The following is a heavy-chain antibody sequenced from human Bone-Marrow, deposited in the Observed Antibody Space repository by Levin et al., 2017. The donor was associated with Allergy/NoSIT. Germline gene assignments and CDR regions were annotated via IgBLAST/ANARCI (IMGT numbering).Heavy chain of an antibody. CDR3: ARVLLWFGEST. J-gene: IGHJ5*02. D-gene: IGHD3-10*01. CDR1: GDSFSSGDYY. V-gene: IGHV4-30-4*01. Sequence: SCTVSGDSFSSGDYYWNWIRQSPGKGLEWIGSITYSGSTYYNPSLKSRVSISLYSSRNQFSLKLSSVTAADTAVYYCARVLLWFGESTWGQGTLVTVSS. CDR2: ITYSGST.